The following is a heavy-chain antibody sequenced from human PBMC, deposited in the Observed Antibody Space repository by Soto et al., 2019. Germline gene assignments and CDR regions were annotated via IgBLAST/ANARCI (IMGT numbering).Heavy chain of an antibody. CDR2: ISAYNGNT. CDR1: GYTFTNYG. D-gene: IGHD2-2*01. J-gene: IGHJ4*02. V-gene: IGHV1-18*01. CDR3: ARKISSTSCFDY. Sequence: ASVKVSCKASGYTFTNYGISWVRQAPGQGLEWMGWISAYNGNTKYAQKLQGRVTMTTDTSTSTAYMELRSLRSDDTAVYYCARKISSTSCFDYWGQGTLVTVSS.